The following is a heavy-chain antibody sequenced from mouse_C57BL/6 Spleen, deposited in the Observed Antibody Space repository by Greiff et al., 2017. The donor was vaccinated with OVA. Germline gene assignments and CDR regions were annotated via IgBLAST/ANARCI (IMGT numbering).Heavy chain of an antibody. CDR3: AVDSSGFAY. D-gene: IGHD3-2*02. V-gene: IGHV1-69*01. J-gene: IGHJ3*01. CDR2: IDPSDSYT. Sequence: QVQLKQPGAELVMPGASVKLSCKASGYTFTSYWMHWVKQRPGQGLEWIGEIDPSDSYTNYNQKFKGKSTLTVDKSSSTAYMQLSSLTSEDSAVYYCAVDSSGFAYWGQGTLVTVSA. CDR1: GYTFTSYW.